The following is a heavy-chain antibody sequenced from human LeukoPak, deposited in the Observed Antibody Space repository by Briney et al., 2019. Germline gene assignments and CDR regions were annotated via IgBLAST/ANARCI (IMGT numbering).Heavy chain of an antibody. Sequence: PGGSLRLSCAASGFTFSSYWMHWVRQAPGKGLVWVSRINSDRSSTSYADSVKGRFTISRDNAKNTLYLQMNSLRAEDTAVYYCARGGTYYDFWSGYYQTDYYYYGMDVWGQGTTVTVSS. CDR2: INSDRSST. J-gene: IGHJ6*02. CDR1: GFTFSSYW. CDR3: ARGGTYYDFWSGYYQTDYYYYGMDV. V-gene: IGHV3-74*01. D-gene: IGHD3-3*01.